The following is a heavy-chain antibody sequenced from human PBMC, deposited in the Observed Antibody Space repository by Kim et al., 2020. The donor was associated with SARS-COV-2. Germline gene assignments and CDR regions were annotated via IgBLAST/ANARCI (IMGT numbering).Heavy chain of an antibody. CDR1: GFTFGDYA. CDR2: IRSKAYGGTT. Sequence: GGSLRLSCTASGFTFGDYAMSWVRQAPGKGLEWVGFIRSKAYGGTTEYAASVKGRFTISRDDSKSIAYLQMNSLKTEDTAVYYCTRSYDFWRGYYYYYYGMDVWGQGTTVTVSS. V-gene: IGHV3-49*04. J-gene: IGHJ6*02. CDR3: TRSYDFWRGYYYYYYGMDV. D-gene: IGHD3-3*01.